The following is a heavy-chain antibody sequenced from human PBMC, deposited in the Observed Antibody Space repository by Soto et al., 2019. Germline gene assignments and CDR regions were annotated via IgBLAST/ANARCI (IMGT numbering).Heavy chain of an antibody. CDR1: GFTFNNYA. CDR2: ISGGGDTT. D-gene: IGHD3-10*01. Sequence: EVQLLESGGGLVQPGGSLRLSCAASGFTFNNYAMTWVRHAPGKWLEWVSAISGGGDTTSYADSVKGRFTVSRDGSKNTLYLQMRSLRAEDTALYYCAKGRGGSGSLTPRVDFWGQGTLVTVSS. J-gene: IGHJ4*02. V-gene: IGHV3-23*01. CDR3: AKGRGGSGSLTPRVDF.